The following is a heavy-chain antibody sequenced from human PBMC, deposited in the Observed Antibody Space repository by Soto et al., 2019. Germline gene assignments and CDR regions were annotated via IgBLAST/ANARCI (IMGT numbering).Heavy chain of an antibody. V-gene: IGHV5-51*01. CDR1: GYSFTSYW. CDR2: IYPGDSDT. Sequence: PGESLKISCKGSGYSFTSYWIGWVRQMPGKGLEWMGIIYPGDSDTRYSPSFQGQVTISADKSISTAYLQWSSLKASDTAMYYCARQRGYCSGGSCQYYYYYGMDVWGQGTTVTLSS. D-gene: IGHD2-15*01. J-gene: IGHJ6*02. CDR3: ARQRGYCSGGSCQYYYYYGMDV.